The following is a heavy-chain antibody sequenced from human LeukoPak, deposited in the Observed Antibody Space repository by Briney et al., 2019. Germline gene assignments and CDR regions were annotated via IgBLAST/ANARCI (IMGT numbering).Heavy chain of an antibody. J-gene: IGHJ3*02. Sequence: GGSLRLSCAASGFTFSSYSMNWVRQAPGKGLEWFSSISSSSSYIYYADSVKGRFTISRDNAKNSLYLQMNSLRAEDTAVYYCARDWNDIYAFDIWGQGTMVTVSS. CDR2: ISSSSSYI. V-gene: IGHV3-21*01. CDR3: ARDWNDIYAFDI. D-gene: IGHD1-1*01. CDR1: GFTFSSYS.